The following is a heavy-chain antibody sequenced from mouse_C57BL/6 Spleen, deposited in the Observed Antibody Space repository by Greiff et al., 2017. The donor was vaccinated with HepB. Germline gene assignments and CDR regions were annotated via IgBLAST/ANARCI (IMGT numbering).Heavy chain of an antibody. CDR3: ARSREGAMDY. V-gene: IGHV1-81*01. Sequence: VQGVESGAELARPGASVKLSCKASGYTFTSYGISWVKQRTGQGLEWIGEIYPRSGNTYYNEKFKGKATLTADKSSSTAYMELRSLTSEDSAVYFCARSREGAMDYWGQGTSVTVSS. CDR1: GYTFTSYG. J-gene: IGHJ4*01. CDR2: IYPRSGNT.